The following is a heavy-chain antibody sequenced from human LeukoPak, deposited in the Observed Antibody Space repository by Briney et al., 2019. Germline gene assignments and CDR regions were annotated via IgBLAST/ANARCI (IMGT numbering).Heavy chain of an antibody. CDR1: GGSISRYY. D-gene: IGHD2-15*01. Sequence: SETLSLTCSVSGGSISRYYWSWIRQSPGKGLEGIGYIYTNGRTNYNPSLKSRVTISVDTSKNQVSLKLRSVTAADTAVYYCARHLVGGEYCSGGSCYPRSGFDPWGQGTLVTVSS. CDR3: ARHLVGGEYCSGGSCYPRSGFDP. V-gene: IGHV4-4*09. J-gene: IGHJ5*02. CDR2: IYTNGRT.